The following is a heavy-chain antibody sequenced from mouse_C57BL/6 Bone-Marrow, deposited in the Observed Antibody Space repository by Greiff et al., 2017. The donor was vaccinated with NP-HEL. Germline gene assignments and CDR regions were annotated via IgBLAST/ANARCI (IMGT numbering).Heavy chain of an antibody. CDR1: GYTFTSYW. D-gene: IGHD2-3*01. J-gene: IGHJ2*01. CDR2: IDPSDSYT. Sequence: VQLQQPGAELVKPGASVKLSCKASGYTFTSYWMQWVKQRPGQGLEWIGEIDPSDSYTNYNQKFKGKATLTVDTSSSTAYMQLSSLTSEDSAVYYCASQGVTEGWDYWGKGTTLTVSS. V-gene: IGHV1-50*01. CDR3: ASQGVTEGWDY.